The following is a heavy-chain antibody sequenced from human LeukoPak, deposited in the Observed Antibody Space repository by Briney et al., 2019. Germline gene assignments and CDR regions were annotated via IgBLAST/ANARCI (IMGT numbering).Heavy chain of an antibody. Sequence: ASVKVSCKASGYTFTSYYMHWVRQAPGQGLEWMGIINPSGGSTSYAQKFQGRVTMTRDTSTSTVYMELSSLRSEDTAVYYCARGPGQQLVRYYGMDVWGQGTTVTVSS. J-gene: IGHJ6*02. D-gene: IGHD6-13*01. CDR1: GYTFTSYY. CDR2: INPSGGST. V-gene: IGHV1-46*01. CDR3: ARGPGQQLVRYYGMDV.